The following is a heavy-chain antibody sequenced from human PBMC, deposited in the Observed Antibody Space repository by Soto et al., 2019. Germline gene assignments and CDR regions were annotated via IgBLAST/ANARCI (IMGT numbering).Heavy chain of an antibody. D-gene: IGHD3-22*01. J-gene: IGHJ4*02. CDR1: GFTFSSYA. Sequence: GGSLRLSCAASGFTFSSYAMSWVRQAPGKGLEWVSAISGSGGSTYYADSVKGRFTISRDNAKNTLYLQMNSLRAEDTAVYYCAKGTGGGYYYDFDYWGQGTLVNVSS. CDR3: AKGTGGGYYYDFDY. V-gene: IGHV3-23*01. CDR2: ISGSGGST.